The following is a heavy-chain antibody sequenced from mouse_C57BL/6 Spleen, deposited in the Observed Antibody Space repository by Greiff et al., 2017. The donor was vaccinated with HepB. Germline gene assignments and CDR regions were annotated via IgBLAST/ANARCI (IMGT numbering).Heavy chain of an antibody. V-gene: IGHV3-1*01. CDR1: GYSITSGYD. J-gene: IGHJ1*03. Sequence: EVKLQESGPGMVKPSQSLSLTCTVTGYSITSGYDWHWIRHFPGNKLEWMGYISYSGSTNYNPSLKSRIAITHDTSKNHFFLKLNSVTTEDTATYYCARGGSDWYFDVWGTGTTVTVSS. CDR2: ISYSGST. D-gene: IGHD1-1*01. CDR3: ARGGSDWYFDV.